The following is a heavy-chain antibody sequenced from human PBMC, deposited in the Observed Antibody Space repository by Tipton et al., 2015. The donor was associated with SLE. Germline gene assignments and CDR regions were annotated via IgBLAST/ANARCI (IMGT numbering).Heavy chain of an antibody. D-gene: IGHD3-3*01. CDR1: GFTFSSYA. J-gene: IGHJ3*02. V-gene: IGHV3-23*03. CDR3: AKDHPIFGSADI. Sequence: GSLRLSCAASGFTFSSYAMSWVRQAPGKGLEWVSVIYSGGSSTYYADSVKGRFTISRDNSKNTLYLQMNSLRAEDTAVYYCAKDHPIFGSADIWGQGTMVPVSS. CDR2: IYSGGSST.